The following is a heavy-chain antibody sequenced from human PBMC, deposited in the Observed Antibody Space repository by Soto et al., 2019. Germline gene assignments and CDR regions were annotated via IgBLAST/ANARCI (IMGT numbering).Heavy chain of an antibody. CDR2: VRHTGST. Sequence: PSETLSLTCAVYGGSFSAYFWTWIRQPPGKGLEWIGEVRHTGSTNYNPSLKSRVTISVDASKNQFSLNLTSVTAADTAVYFCARGRRAAGSQNWFDPWGQGTPVTVSS. D-gene: IGHD6-13*01. J-gene: IGHJ5*02. CDR3: ARGRRAAGSQNWFDP. CDR1: GGSFSAYF. V-gene: IGHV4-34*01.